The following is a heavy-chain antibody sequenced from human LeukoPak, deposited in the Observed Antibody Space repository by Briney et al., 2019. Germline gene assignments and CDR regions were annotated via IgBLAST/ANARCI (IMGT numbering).Heavy chain of an antibody. CDR2: ISSSRSSI. Sequence: PGGSLRLSCAASGFTFSNYGMNWVRQAPGKGLEWVSCISSSRSSIDYADSVRGRFTISRDNARNSLYLQMNSLRVEDTAVYYCARGGAARPDIWGQGTMVIVSS. D-gene: IGHD6-6*01. CDR3: ARGGAARPDI. J-gene: IGHJ3*02. CDR1: GFTFSNYG. V-gene: IGHV3-48*01.